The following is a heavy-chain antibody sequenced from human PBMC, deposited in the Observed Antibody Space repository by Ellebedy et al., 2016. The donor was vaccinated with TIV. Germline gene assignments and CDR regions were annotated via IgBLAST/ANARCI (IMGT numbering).Heavy chain of an antibody. D-gene: IGHD6-19*01. J-gene: IGHJ4*02. CDR2: IYHTGST. CDR1: GGSISSSNW. CDR3: ARGTYSSGWYVGTYYFDY. Sequence: SETLSLTCGVSGGSISSSNWWSWVRQPPGKGLEWIGEIYHTGSTNYNPSLKSRFTISVDKSKNQFSLKLSSVTAAETAVYYCARGTYSSGWYVGTYYFDYWGQGTLVTVSS. V-gene: IGHV4-4*02.